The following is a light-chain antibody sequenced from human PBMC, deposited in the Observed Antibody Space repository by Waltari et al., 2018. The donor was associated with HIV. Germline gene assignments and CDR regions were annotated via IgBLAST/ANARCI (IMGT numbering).Light chain of an antibody. J-gene: IGLJ2*01. CDR3: SSYAGSYSVV. V-gene: IGLV2-11*01. CDR2: DVS. CDR1: SSDVGGYNY. Sequence: QSALTQPRPVSGSPGQSVTISCTGTSSDVGGYNYVSWYQQHPGKAPKLMIYDVSKRPSGVPDRFPGSKSGNPASLTISGLQAEDVADYYCSSYAGSYSVVFGGGTRLTVL.